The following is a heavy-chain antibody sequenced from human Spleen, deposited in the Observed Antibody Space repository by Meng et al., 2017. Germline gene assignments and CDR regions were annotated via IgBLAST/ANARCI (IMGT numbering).Heavy chain of an antibody. CDR1: GFYFSNAW. Sequence: GGSLRLSCAASGFYFSNAWMSWVRQAPGKGLEWVSAISGSGGSTYYADSVKGRFTISRDNSKNTLYLQMNSLRAEDTAVYYCAKDMVPGSDYYDSSGYGYDAFDIWGQGTMVTVS. CDR2: ISGSGGST. D-gene: IGHD3-22*01. J-gene: IGHJ3*02. CDR3: AKDMVPGSDYYDSSGYGYDAFDI. V-gene: IGHV3-23*01.